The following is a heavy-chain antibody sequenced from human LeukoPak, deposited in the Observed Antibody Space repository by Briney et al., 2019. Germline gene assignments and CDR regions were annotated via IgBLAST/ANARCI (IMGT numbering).Heavy chain of an antibody. J-gene: IGHJ3*02. Sequence: GGSLRLSCAASGFTFSSHWMSWVRQAPGKGLEWVANIKQDGSEKYYVDSVKGRFTISRDNAKNSLYLQMSSLRAEDTAVYYCARDSLPPGDAFDIWGQGTMVTVSS. CDR1: GFTFSSHW. CDR3: ARDSLPPGDAFDI. V-gene: IGHV3-7*01. CDR2: IKQDGSEK.